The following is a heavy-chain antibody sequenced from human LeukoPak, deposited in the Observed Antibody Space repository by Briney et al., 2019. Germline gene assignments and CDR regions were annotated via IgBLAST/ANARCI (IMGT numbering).Heavy chain of an antibody. CDR3: ARDTAMVLPPEAFDY. J-gene: IGHJ4*02. Sequence: PGGSLRLSCAASGFTFSSYSMNWVRQAPGKGLEWVSYISSSSSTIYYADSVKGRFTISRDNAKNSLYLQMNSLRAEDTAVYYCARDTAMVLPPEAFDYWGQGTLVTVSS. V-gene: IGHV3-48*04. CDR2: ISSSSSTI. CDR1: GFTFSSYS. D-gene: IGHD5-18*01.